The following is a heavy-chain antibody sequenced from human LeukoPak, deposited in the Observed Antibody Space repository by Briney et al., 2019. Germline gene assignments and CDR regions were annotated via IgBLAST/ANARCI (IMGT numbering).Heavy chain of an antibody. J-gene: IGHJ3*02. CDR2: IYTSGST. CDR3: ASHVGRRYFDDAFDI. Sequence: PSETLSLTCTVSGGSLSSYYWTWIRQPPGKGLEWIGYIYTSGSTNYNPSLKSRVTISVDTSKNQFSLKLSSVTAADTAVYYCASHVGRRYFDDAFDIWGQGTMVTVSS. D-gene: IGHD2-15*01. V-gene: IGHV4-4*09. CDR1: GGSLSSYY.